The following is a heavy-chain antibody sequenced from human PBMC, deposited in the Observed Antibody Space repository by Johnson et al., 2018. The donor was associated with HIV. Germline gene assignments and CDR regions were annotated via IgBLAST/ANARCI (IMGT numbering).Heavy chain of an antibody. Sequence: QLVESGGGVVQPGRSLRLSCAASGFSFSNYAMDWVRQAPGKGLEWVAFIRYDGSNKYYADSVKGRFTISRDNSKNTLSLQMNSLRAEDSAVYYCARDQGIATRFASAFDIWGQGTMVTVSS. J-gene: IGHJ3*02. CDR2: IRYDGSNK. CDR3: ARDQGIATRFASAFDI. D-gene: IGHD6-13*01. V-gene: IGHV3-30*02. CDR1: GFSFSNYA.